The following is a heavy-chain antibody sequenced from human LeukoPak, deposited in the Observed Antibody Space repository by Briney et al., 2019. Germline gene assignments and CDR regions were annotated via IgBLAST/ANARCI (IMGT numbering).Heavy chain of an antibody. J-gene: IGHJ6*02. V-gene: IGHV1-69*13. CDR1: GGTFISYA. Sequence: SVKVSCKASGGTFISYAISWVRQAPGQGLEWMGGIIPIFGTANYAQKFQGRVTITADESTSTAYMELSSLRSEDTAVYYCARDDGRAYYDFWSGYYSGSGMDVWGQGTTVTVSS. CDR2: IIPIFGTA. D-gene: IGHD3-3*01. CDR3: ARDDGRAYYDFWSGYYSGSGMDV.